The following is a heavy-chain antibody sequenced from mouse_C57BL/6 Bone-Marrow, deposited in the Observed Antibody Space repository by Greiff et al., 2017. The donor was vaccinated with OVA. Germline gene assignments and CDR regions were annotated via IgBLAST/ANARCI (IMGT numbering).Heavy chain of an antibody. CDR3: ARQLRLYFDY. D-gene: IGHD3-2*02. CDR2: ILPGSGST. J-gene: IGHJ2*01. CDR1: GYTFTGYW. Sequence: QVQLQQSGAELMKPGASVKLSCKATGYTFTGYWIEWVKQRPGHGLEWIGEILPGSGSTNYNEKFKGKATFTADTSSNTAYMQLSSQTTEDSAIYYCARQLRLYFDYWGQGTTLTVSS. V-gene: IGHV1-9*01.